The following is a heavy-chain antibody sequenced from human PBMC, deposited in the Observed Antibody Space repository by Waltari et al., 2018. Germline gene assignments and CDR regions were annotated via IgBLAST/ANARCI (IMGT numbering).Heavy chain of an antibody. CDR3: ARRRVYGDWFDP. CDR1: GYPFTSYD. J-gene: IGHJ5*02. D-gene: IGHD4-17*01. V-gene: IGHV1-8*02. Sequence: VQLVQSGPEVQKSGESLRISCQVSGYPFTSYDINWVRQATGQGLEWMGWMNPNSGKTGYAQKFQGRVTMTRNTSISTAYRELSSRRSEDTAVYYCARRRVYGDWFDPWGQGTLVTVSS. CDR2: MNPNSGKT.